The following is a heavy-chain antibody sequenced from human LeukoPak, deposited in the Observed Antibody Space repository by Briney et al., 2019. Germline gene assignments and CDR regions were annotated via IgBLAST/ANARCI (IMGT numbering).Heavy chain of an antibody. V-gene: IGHV3-23*01. D-gene: IGHD6-13*01. CDR1: GFTFSNYA. Sequence: GGSLRPSCAASGFTFSNYAMSWVRQAPGKGLEWVSGISGGVGTTYYVDSVKGRFTISRDNSKNTLFLQMNSLRPEDTAVYYCAKDSRTYFKWLDPWGQGTLVTVSS. CDR2: ISGGVGTT. J-gene: IGHJ5*02. CDR3: AKDSRTYFKWLDP.